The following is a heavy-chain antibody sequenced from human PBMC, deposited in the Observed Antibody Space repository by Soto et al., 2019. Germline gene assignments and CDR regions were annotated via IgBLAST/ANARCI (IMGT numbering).Heavy chain of an antibody. D-gene: IGHD3-3*01. V-gene: IGHV1-69*01. Sequence: QVQLVQSGAEVKKPGSSVKVSCKASGGTFSSYAISWVRQAPGQGLAWMGGIIPIFGTAHYAQQFQGRLRITADESTSTAYMELGSLRSEDTAVYCCGRDRFWWSGYYHRYYYYGMDVWGQGTPVTGSS. CDR1: GGTFSSYA. J-gene: IGHJ6*02. CDR3: GRDRFWWSGYYHRYYYYGMDV. CDR2: IIPIFGTA.